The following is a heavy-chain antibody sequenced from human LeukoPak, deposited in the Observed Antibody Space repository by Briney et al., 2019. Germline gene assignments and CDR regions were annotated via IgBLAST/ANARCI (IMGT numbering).Heavy chain of an antibody. Sequence: SGGSLRLSCAASGFTFSSYAMSWVRQAPGKGLEWVSAISGSGGSTYYADSVKGRFTISRDNSKNTLYLQMNSLRAEDTAVYYCAKELDPFYDFCSGYGYWGQGTLVTVSS. J-gene: IGHJ4*02. CDR1: GFTFSSYA. V-gene: IGHV3-23*01. CDR3: AKELDPFYDFCSGYGY. D-gene: IGHD3-3*01. CDR2: ISGSGGST.